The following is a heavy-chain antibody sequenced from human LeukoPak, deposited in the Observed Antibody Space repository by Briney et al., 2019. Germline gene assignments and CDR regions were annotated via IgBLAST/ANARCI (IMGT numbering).Heavy chain of an antibody. CDR2: IYTSGST. CDR3: ASYRYYYDTSGYEPTAFDI. V-gene: IGHV4-4*07. J-gene: IGHJ3*02. D-gene: IGHD3-22*01. CDR1: GGSISNKY. Sequence: SETLSLTCTVSGGSISNKYWSWIRQPAGKGLEWIGRIYTSGSTNYNPSLESRVTMSVETSKNQFSLKLRSVTAADTAVYYCASYRYYYDTSGYEPTAFDIWDQGTMVTVSS.